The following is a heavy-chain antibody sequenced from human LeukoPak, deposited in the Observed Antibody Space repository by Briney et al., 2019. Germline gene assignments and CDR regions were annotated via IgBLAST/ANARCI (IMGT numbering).Heavy chain of an antibody. Sequence: GGSLRLSCAASGFTFSSYSMNWVRQAPGKGLEWVSSISSSSSYIYYAVSVKGRFTISRDNAKNSLYLQMNSLRAEDTAVYYCARDQSGSDFDYWGQGTLVTVSS. CDR1: GFTFSSYS. V-gene: IGHV3-21*01. CDR2: ISSSSSYI. CDR3: ARDQSGSDFDY. J-gene: IGHJ4*02. D-gene: IGHD1-26*01.